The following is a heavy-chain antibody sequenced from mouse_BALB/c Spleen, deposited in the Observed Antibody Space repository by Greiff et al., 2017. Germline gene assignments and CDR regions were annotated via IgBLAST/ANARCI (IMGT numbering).Heavy chain of an antibody. V-gene: IGHV1-87*01. CDR1: GYTFTSYW. J-gene: IGHJ2*01. D-gene: IGHD1-1*01. Sequence: VQLQQSGAELARPGASVKLSCKASGYTFTSYWMQWVKQRPGQGLEWIGAIYPGDGDTRYTQKFKGKATLTADKSSSTAYMQLSSLASEDSAVYYCARGGSSSDYFDYWGQGTTLTVSS. CDR3: ARGGSSSDYFDY. CDR2: IYPGDGDT.